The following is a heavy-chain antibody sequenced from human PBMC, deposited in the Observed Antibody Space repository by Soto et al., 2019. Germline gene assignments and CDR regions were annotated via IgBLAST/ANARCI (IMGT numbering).Heavy chain of an antibody. CDR2: VHAGDSGS. Sequence: GESLKISCRASGYDFTSHWHGWARQMPGKGLEWMGIVHAGDSGSKYSPPFQGQVTISADKSINTAYLQWSSLKASDTATYYCARRSCSGDECLQYWYYGFDVWGQGTTVTVSS. CDR1: GYDFTSHW. V-gene: IGHV5-51*01. D-gene: IGHD2-21*01. CDR3: ARRSCSGDECLQYWYYGFDV. J-gene: IGHJ6*02.